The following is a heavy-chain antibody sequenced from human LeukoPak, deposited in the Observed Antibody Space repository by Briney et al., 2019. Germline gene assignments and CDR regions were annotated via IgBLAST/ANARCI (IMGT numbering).Heavy chain of an antibody. CDR1: GGSISISNYY. J-gene: IGHJ4*02. CDR2: ISYSGST. CDR3: ARSHYDFWSGSFSPIDY. Sequence: SETLSLTCTVSGGSISISNYYWGWIRQPPGKGLEWIGSISYSGSTYYNPSLKSRVTISVDTSKNQFSLKLSSVTAADTAVYYCARSHYDFWSGSFSPIDYWGQGTLVTVSS. D-gene: IGHD3-3*01. V-gene: IGHV4-39*07.